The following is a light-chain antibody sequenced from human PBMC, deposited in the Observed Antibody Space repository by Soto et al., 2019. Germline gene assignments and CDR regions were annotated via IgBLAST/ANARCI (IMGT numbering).Light chain of an antibody. Sequence: EIVLTQSPGTLSLSPGERATLSCRASQSVYSNYLAWYQQKPGQTSRLLIYGASSRATGIPDRFSGSGSGTDFTLTISRLETEDFAVYYCQQYDTSPFTFGPGTKVDVK. CDR2: GAS. V-gene: IGKV3-20*01. CDR1: QSVYSNY. CDR3: QQYDTSPFT. J-gene: IGKJ3*01.